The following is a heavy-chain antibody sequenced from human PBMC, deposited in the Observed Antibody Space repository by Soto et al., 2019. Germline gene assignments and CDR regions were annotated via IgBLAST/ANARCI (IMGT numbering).Heavy chain of an antibody. D-gene: IGHD2-2*01. V-gene: IGHV1-69*01. CDR1: GGTFSSYA. J-gene: IGHJ6*02. CDR2: IIPICGTA. CDR3: ARAQGSTTSLKISYNYSYGIDG. Sequence: QVQLVQSGAEVKKPRSSVKVSCKASGGTFSSYAISWVRQAPGQGLEWMGGIIPICGTANYAQKFQGRVTISADESKRTAYMALSSLRSEDMAVYYWARAQGSTTSLKISYNYSYGIDGWGQGTTVTV.